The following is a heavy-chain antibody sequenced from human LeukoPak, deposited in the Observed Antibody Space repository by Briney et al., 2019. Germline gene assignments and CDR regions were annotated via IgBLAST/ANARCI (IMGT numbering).Heavy chain of an antibody. D-gene: IGHD6-13*01. Sequence: GGSLRLSCAASGFTFSSYAISWVRQAPGKGLEWVSAISGSGGSTYYADSVKGRFTISRDNSKNTLYLQMNSLRAEDTAVYYCANHKYSSSWSGLDYWGQGTLVTVSS. J-gene: IGHJ4*02. V-gene: IGHV3-23*01. CDR2: ISGSGGST. CDR1: GFTFSSYA. CDR3: ANHKYSSSWSGLDY.